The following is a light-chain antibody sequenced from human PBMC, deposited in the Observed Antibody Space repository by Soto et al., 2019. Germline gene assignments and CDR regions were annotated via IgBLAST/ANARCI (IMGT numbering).Light chain of an antibody. Sequence: EIVLTQSPATLSLSPGERATLSCSASQSVSNYLTWYQQKPGQASMLRIYDDTTRAAGIPARFSGSAPGTDFAITVSSLEPEDFAVYYCQQRSNLPFTFGPGTKVHIQ. CDR1: QSVSNY. J-gene: IGKJ3*01. CDR3: QQRSNLPFT. V-gene: IGKV3-11*01. CDR2: DDT.